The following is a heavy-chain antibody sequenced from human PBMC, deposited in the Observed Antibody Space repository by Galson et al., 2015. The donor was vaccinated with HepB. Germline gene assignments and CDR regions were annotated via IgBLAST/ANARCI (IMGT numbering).Heavy chain of an antibody. CDR2: IYSGGST. V-gene: IGHV3-66*01. D-gene: IGHD6-13*01. CDR3: ARDGYSSSWYVRYFDL. J-gene: IGHJ2*01. CDR1: GFTVSSNY. Sequence: SLRLSCAASGFTVSSNYMSWVRQAPGQGLVWVSVIYSGGSTYYADSVKGRFTISRDNSKNTLYLQMNSLSAEDTAVYYCARDGYSSSWYVRYFDLWGRGTLVTVSS.